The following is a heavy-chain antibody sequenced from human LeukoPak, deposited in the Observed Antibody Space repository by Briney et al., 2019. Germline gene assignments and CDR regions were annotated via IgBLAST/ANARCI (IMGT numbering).Heavy chain of an antibody. CDR1: GYTFTNYD. J-gene: IGHJ4*02. CDR2: MNPNSANT. D-gene: IGHD3-10*01. CDR3: ARGKRFDSGSYYTDY. V-gene: IGHV1-8*03. Sequence: GASVKVSCKASGYTFTNYDINWVRQTTGQGLEWMGWMNPNSANTGYAQNFQGRVTITMNTSISTAYMDLSSLRSEDTAVYYCARGKRFDSGSYYTDYWGQGTLVTVSS.